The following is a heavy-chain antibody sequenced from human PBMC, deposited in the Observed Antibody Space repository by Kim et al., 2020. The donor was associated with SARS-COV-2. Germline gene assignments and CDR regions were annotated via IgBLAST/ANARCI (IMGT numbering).Heavy chain of an antibody. Sequence: SETLSLTCTVSGGSISSFYWSWIRQPPGKGLEWIGYIYNSGSTSYNPSLKSRVTISAHTSKNQFCLKLSSVPAADTAVYYCARPVVSASRFYYYYYGMDVWGQGTTVTVSS. J-gene: IGHJ6*02. V-gene: IGHV4-59*08. CDR1: GGSISSFY. D-gene: IGHD2-15*01. CDR2: IYNSGST. CDR3: ARPVVSASRFYYYYYGMDV.